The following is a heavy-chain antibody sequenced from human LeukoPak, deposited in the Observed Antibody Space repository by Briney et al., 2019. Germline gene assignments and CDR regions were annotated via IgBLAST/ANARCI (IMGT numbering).Heavy chain of an antibody. J-gene: IGHJ5*02. CDR1: GFTFSSYA. D-gene: IGHD6-6*01. Sequence: GGSLRLSCAASGFTFSSYAMSWVRQAPGKGLEWVSAISGSGGSTYCADSVKGRFTISRDNSKNTLYLQMNSLRAEDTAVYYCAKGVIAARINWFDPWGQGTLVTVSS. CDR2: ISGSGGST. V-gene: IGHV3-23*01. CDR3: AKGVIAARINWFDP.